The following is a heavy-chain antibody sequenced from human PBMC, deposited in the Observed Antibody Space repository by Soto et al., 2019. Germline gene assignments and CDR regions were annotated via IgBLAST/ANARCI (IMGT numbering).Heavy chain of an antibody. D-gene: IGHD1-26*01. V-gene: IGHV4-59*01. CDR2: FFHSRNT. J-gene: IGHJ4*02. Sequence: QVQLQESGPGLVQPSETLSLTCTVSGGSISSYYWSWIRQPPGKGLEWIGYFFHSRNTNFNPSLKGRVSLSVYTSKLHFSLRLTSVTPAYTAVYYCAIVPGYSGSYYFDYLGLGTLVTVSS. CDR3: AIVPGYSGSYYFDY. CDR1: GGSISSYY.